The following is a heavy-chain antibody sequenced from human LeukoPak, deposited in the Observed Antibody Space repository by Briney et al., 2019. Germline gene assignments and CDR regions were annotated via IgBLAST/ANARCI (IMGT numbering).Heavy chain of an antibody. CDR2: IYTNGRT. CDR3: ANSVGVVLLYY. D-gene: IGHD2-21*01. V-gene: IGHV4-61*09. CDR1: GNFISTGSYY. Sequence: SQTLSHTCSVSGNFISTGSYYWSWIRQPAGKGLEWIGHIYTNGRTDYNPSLKSRVTISVDKSKNQFALRLSSVTAADTAVYYCANSVGVVLLYYWGQGTLVTVSS. J-gene: IGHJ4*02.